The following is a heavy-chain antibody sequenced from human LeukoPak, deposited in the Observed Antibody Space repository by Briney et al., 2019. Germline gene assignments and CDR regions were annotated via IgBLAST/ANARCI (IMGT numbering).Heavy chain of an antibody. D-gene: IGHD6-6*01. J-gene: IGHJ4*02. Sequence: GGSLRLYCAAAGFTFSNYGMHWVRQAPGQGLEWVAFIRYDGSNKYYAVSVKGRFTISRDNSKNTLYLQMGSLRAEDTAVYYCAKLHSYYFDYWGQGTLVTVSS. CDR1: GFTFSNYG. V-gene: IGHV3-30*02. CDR2: IRYDGSNK. CDR3: AKLHSYYFDY.